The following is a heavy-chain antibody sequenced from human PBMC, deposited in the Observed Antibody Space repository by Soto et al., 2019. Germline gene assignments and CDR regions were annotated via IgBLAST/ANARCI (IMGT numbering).Heavy chain of an antibody. D-gene: IGHD3-22*01. CDR2: IYFTGTT. Sequence: PSETLSLTCTVSGGSISSYYWSWIRQPPGKGLEWIGYIYFTGTTNYNPSLKSRVTISVDTSKNQFSLKLSSVTAADTAVYYCARGGSGYYRAFDIWGQGTMVTVSS. CDR1: GGSISSYY. CDR3: ARGGSGYYRAFDI. V-gene: IGHV4-59*01. J-gene: IGHJ3*02.